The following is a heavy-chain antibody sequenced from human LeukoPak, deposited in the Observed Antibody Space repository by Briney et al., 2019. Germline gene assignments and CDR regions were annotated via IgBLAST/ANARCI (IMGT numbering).Heavy chain of an antibody. CDR3: ATLPYYDFWSGYYSY. D-gene: IGHD3-3*01. J-gene: IGHJ4*02. V-gene: IGHV1-24*01. CDR2: FDPEDGET. Sequence: ASVKVSCKVSGYTLTELSMHWVRQAPGKGLEWMGGFDPEDGETIYAQKFQGRVTMTEDTSTDTAYMELSSLRSEDTAVYYCATLPYYDFWSGYYSYWGQGTLVTVSS. CDR1: GYTLTELS.